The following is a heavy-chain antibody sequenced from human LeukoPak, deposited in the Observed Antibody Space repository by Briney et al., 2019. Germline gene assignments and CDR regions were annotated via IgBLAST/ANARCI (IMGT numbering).Heavy chain of an antibody. CDR3: ARDQYDTWSRRGNFDS. CDR2: ISWNSGSI. J-gene: IGHJ4*02. D-gene: IGHD3-3*01. CDR1: GFTFDDYA. V-gene: IGHV3-9*01. Sequence: PGGSLRLSCAASGFTFDDYAVHWVRQVPGKGLEWVSGISWNSGSIGYADSVKGRFTISRDNTKNSLYLQMNSLRVEDTAVFYCARDQYDTWSRRGNFDSWGQGTLVIVSS.